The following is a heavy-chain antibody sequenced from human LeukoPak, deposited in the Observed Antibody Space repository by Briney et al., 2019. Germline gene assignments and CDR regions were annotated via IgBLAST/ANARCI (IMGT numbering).Heavy chain of an antibody. V-gene: IGHV3-23*01. CDR2: ISGSGGSS. Sequence: PGGSLRLSCAASGFTLSSHAMGWVRQARGKGLEWVSAISGSGGSSYYADSVKGRFTISRDNSKNTLYLQMNSLRAEDTAVYYCAKDGGSSSSGWFDPWGQGTLVTVSS. J-gene: IGHJ5*02. D-gene: IGHD6-6*01. CDR3: AKDGGSSSSGWFDP. CDR1: GFTLSSHA.